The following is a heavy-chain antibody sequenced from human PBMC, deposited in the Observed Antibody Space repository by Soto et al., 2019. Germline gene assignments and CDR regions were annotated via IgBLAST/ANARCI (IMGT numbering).Heavy chain of an antibody. CDR1: GYTFTNYA. CDR2: INTGNANT. CDR3: ARDLGGWPDY. V-gene: IGHV1-3*04. D-gene: IGHD2-15*01. J-gene: IGHJ4*02. Sequence: ASVKVSCKASGYTFTNYALHWVRQAPGQRLEWMGWINTGNANTKYSQRFQGRVTITRDTSATTAYMELSSLRSEDTAVYYCARDLGGWPDYWGQGTLVTVSS.